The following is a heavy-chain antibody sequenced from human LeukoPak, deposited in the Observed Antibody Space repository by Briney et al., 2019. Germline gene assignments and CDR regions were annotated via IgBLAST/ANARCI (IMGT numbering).Heavy chain of an antibody. D-gene: IGHD5-18*01. CDR3: ARDRDTAMVTAGYFDL. CDR2: IYYSGST. Sequence: SETLSLTCTVSGGSISSSSYYWGWIRQPPGKGLEWIGSIYYSGSTYYNPSLKSRVTISVDTSKNQFSLKLSSVTAADTAVYYCARDRDTAMVTAGYFDLWGRGTLDTVSS. J-gene: IGHJ2*01. CDR1: GGSISSSSYY. V-gene: IGHV4-39*07.